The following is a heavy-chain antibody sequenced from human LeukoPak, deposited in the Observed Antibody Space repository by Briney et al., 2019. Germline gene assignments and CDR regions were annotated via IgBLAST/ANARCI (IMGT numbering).Heavy chain of an antibody. CDR2: IWYDGSNK. J-gene: IGHJ4*02. CDR1: GFTFSSYG. Sequence: GGSLRLSCPASGFTFSSYGMHWLRQAPAKGLEWVAVIWYDGSNKYYAASVKGRFTISRDNSKNTLYLQMNSLRAEDTAVYYCARDRAGPFDYWGQGTLVTVSS. V-gene: IGHV3-33*01. CDR3: ARDRAGPFDY. D-gene: IGHD1-14*01.